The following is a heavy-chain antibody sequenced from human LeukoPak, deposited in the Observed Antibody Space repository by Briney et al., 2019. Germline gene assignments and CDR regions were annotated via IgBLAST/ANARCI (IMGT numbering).Heavy chain of an antibody. D-gene: IGHD6-13*01. CDR1: GFTFSSYS. J-gene: IGHJ4*02. Sequence: PGGSLRLSCAASGFTFSSYSMNWVRQAPGKGLEWVSSISSSSSYIYYADSVKGRFTISRDNAKNSLYLQMNSLRAEDTAVYYCARGSSWYLPYYFDYWGQGTLVTVSS. CDR3: ARGSSWYLPYYFDY. CDR2: ISSSSSYI. V-gene: IGHV3-21*01.